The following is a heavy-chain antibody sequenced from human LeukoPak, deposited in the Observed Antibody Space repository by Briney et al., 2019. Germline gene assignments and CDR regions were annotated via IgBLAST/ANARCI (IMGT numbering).Heavy chain of an antibody. CDR2: INWNGGST. V-gene: IGHV3-20*04. Sequence: PGGSLRLSCAASGFTFDDYGMSWVRQAPGKGLEWFSGINWNGGSTGYADSVKGRFTISRDNAKNSLYLQMNSLRAEDTALYYCARDPGPGAADAFDIWGQGTMVTVSS. CDR1: GFTFDDYG. J-gene: IGHJ3*02. D-gene: IGHD3-10*01. CDR3: ARDPGPGAADAFDI.